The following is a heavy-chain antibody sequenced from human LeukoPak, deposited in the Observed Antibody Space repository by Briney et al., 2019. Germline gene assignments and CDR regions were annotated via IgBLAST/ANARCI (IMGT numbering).Heavy chain of an antibody. J-gene: IGHJ4*02. D-gene: IGHD3-22*01. Sequence: GGSLRLSCAASGFTFSSYAMSWVRQAPGKGLEWVSGISGSGDNTYYADSVKGRLTISRDNSKNTLYVQVNSLGTEDTAAYYCARGSYYDSSGSFYFDYWGQGTLVTVSS. V-gene: IGHV3-23*01. CDR1: GFTFSSYA. CDR2: ISGSGDNT. CDR3: ARGSYYDSSGSFYFDY.